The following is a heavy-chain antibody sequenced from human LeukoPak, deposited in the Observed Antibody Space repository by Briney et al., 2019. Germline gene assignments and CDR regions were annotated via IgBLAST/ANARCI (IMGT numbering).Heavy chain of an antibody. CDR1: GGSISSYY. J-gene: IGHJ4*02. V-gene: IGHV4-59*01. CDR3: ATSPPWFGELFFDY. CDR2: IYYSGST. D-gene: IGHD3-10*01. Sequence: SETLSLTCTVSGGSISSYYWSWIRQPPGKGLEWIGYIYYSGSTNYNPSLKSRVTISVDTSKNQFSLKLSSVTAADTAVYYCATSPPWFGELFFDYWGQGTLVTVSS.